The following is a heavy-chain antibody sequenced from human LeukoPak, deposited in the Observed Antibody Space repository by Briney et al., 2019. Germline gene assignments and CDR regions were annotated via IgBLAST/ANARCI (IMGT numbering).Heavy chain of an antibody. Sequence: ASVTVSCKASGYTFTSYGISWVRQAPGQGLERMGWISAYNGNTNYAQKLQGRVTMTTDTSTSTAYMELRSLRSDDTAVYYCARDGDYDFWSGSIDYWGQGTLVTVSS. CDR1: GYTFTSYG. D-gene: IGHD3-3*01. V-gene: IGHV1-18*01. CDR2: ISAYNGNT. CDR3: ARDGDYDFWSGSIDY. J-gene: IGHJ4*02.